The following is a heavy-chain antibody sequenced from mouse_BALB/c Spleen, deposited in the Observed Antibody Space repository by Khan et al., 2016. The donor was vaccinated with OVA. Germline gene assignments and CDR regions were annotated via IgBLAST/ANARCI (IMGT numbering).Heavy chain of an antibody. J-gene: IGHJ4*01. V-gene: IGHV9-3-1*01. CDR1: GYTFPNYG. Sequence: QIQLVQSGPELKKPGETVKISCKASGYTFPNYGMNWVKQAPGKGLKWMGWINTYTGEPTYADDFKGRFAFSLETSASTAFLQINNLKNEDTATYFCARPPYFSYVMGYWGQGTSVTVSS. CDR2: INTYTGEP. D-gene: IGHD2-10*01. CDR3: ARPPYFSYVMGY.